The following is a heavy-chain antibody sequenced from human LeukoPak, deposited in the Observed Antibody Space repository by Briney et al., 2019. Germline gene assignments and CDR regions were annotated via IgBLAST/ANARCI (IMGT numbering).Heavy chain of an antibody. J-gene: IGHJ5*02. V-gene: IGHV3-48*03. Sequence: GGSLRLSCAASGFTFSSYEMNWVRQAPGEGLEGVSYMSSRGSIIFYADSVKGRFTISRDNAKNSLYLQMDSLRVEDTAVYYCARGAAGGMYNWFDPWGQGILVTVSS. CDR3: ARGAAGGMYNWFDP. D-gene: IGHD6-13*01. CDR2: MSSRGSII. CDR1: GFTFSSYE.